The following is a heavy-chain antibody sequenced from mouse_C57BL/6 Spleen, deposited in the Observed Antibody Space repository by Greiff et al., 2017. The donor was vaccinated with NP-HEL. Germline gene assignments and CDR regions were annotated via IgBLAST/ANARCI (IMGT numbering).Heavy chain of an antibody. Sequence: EVKLMESGGGLVKPGGSLKLSCAASGFTFSSYTMSWVRQTPEKRLEWVATISGGGGNTYYPDSVKGRFTISRDNAKNTLYLQMSSLRSEDTALYYCARGYYDYDGVMDYWGQGTSVTVSS. D-gene: IGHD2-4*01. CDR1: GFTFSSYT. J-gene: IGHJ4*01. CDR3: ARGYYDYDGVMDY. V-gene: IGHV5-9*01. CDR2: ISGGGGNT.